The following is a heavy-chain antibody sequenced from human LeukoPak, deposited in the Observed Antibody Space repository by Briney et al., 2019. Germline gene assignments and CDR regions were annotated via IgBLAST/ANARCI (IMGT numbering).Heavy chain of an antibody. Sequence: ASETLSLTCAVYGGSFSGYYWSWIRQPPGKGLEWIGEINHSGSTNYNPSLKSRVTISVDTSKNQFSLKLSSVTAADTAVYYCASRSIAAAGALKAPFDYWGQGTLVTVSS. CDR2: INHSGST. D-gene: IGHD6-13*01. J-gene: IGHJ4*02. CDR1: GGSFSGYY. V-gene: IGHV4-34*01. CDR3: ASRSIAAAGALKAPFDY.